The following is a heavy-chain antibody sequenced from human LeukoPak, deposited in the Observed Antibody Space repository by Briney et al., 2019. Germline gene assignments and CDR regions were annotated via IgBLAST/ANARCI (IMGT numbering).Heavy chain of an antibody. CDR1: GFTYSHNG. V-gene: IGHV3-30*02. CDR3: ARGLHFRVYDSSDYYPY. Sequence: GGSLRLSCVASGFTYSHNGMHWVRQAPGKGLEWVAFIQYDGNTIFYADSVKGRFTISRDNSKNTLYLQMNSLRAEDTAVYYCARGLHFRVYDSSDYYPYWGQGTLVTVSS. D-gene: IGHD3-22*01. CDR2: IQYDGNTI. J-gene: IGHJ4*02.